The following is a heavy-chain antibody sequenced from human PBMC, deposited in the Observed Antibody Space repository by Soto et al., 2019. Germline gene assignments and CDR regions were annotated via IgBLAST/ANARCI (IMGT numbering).Heavy chain of an antibody. V-gene: IGHV3-30*18. CDR2: ISYDGSNK. Sequence: QVQLVESGGGVVQPGRSLRLSCAASGFTFSSYGMHWVRQAPGKGLEWVAVISYDGSNKYYADSVKGRFTISRDNSKNTLYLQMNSLRAEDTAVYYCAKDHRSNYDYYYGMDVWGRGTTVTVSS. CDR1: GFTFSSYG. J-gene: IGHJ6*02. CDR3: AKDHRSNYDYYYGMDV. D-gene: IGHD4-4*01.